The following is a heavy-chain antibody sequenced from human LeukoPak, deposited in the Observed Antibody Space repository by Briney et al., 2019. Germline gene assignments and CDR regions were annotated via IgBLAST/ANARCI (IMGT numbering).Heavy chain of an antibody. CDR3: ARSIAARHYYYYGMDV. J-gene: IGHJ6*02. CDR1: GGTFSSYA. CDR2: IIPIFGIA. D-gene: IGHD6-6*01. Sequence: GSSVKVSCKASGGTFSSYAISWVRHAPGQGLEWMGRIIPIFGIANYAQKFQGRVTITADKSTSTAYMELSSLRSEDTAVYYCARSIAARHYYYYGMDVWGQGTTVTVSS. V-gene: IGHV1-69*04.